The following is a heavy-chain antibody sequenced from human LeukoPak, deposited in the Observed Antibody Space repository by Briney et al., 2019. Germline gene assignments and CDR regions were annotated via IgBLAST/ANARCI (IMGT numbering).Heavy chain of an antibody. CDR3: ARDRRYSYGPYYYGMDV. J-gene: IGHJ6*02. CDR1: GGTFSSYA. V-gene: IGHV1-69*04. CDR2: IIPILGIA. Sequence: SVKVSRKASGGTFSSYAISWVRQAPGQGLEWMGRIIPILGIANYAQKFQGRVTITADKSTSTAYMELSSLRSEDTAVYYCARDRRYSYGPYYYGMDVWGQGTTVTVSS. D-gene: IGHD5-18*01.